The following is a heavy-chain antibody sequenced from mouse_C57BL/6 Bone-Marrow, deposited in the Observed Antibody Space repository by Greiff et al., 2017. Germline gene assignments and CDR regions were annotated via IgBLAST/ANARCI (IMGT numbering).Heavy chain of an antibody. Sequence: EVHLVESGPVLVKPGASVKMSCKASGYTFTDYYMNWVKQSHGKSLEWIGVINPYNGGTSYNQKFKGKATLTVDKSSSTAYMELNSLTSEDSAVYYCATDGYAYYYAMDYWGQGTSVTVSS. CDR3: ATDGYAYYYAMDY. CDR2: INPYNGGT. J-gene: IGHJ4*01. D-gene: IGHD2-2*01. CDR1: GYTFTDYY. V-gene: IGHV1-19*01.